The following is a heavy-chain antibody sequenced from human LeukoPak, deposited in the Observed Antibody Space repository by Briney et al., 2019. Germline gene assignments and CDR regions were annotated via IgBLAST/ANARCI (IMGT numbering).Heavy chain of an antibody. J-gene: IGHJ3*02. V-gene: IGHV3-21*05. CDR2: ISSSGSDK. Sequence: SGGSLRLSCVGSGFTFSNYGIHWVRQAPGKGLEWVSYISSSGSDKYYPDSVKGRFTISRDNAKNSLYLQMNSLRAEDTAVYYCARRTSGAFAIWGQGTKVTVSS. CDR3: ARRTSGAFAI. CDR1: GFTFSNYG.